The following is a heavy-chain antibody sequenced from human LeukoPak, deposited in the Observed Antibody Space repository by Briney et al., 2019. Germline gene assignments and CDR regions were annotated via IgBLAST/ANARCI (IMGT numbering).Heavy chain of an antibody. D-gene: IGHD6-19*01. Sequence: GDSLRISCKGSGYSFTSYWISWVRQMPGKGLEWMGRIDPSDSYTNYSPSFQGHVTISADKSISTAYLQWSSLKASDTAMYYCARLPVEGSGFPPYYFDYWGQGTLVTVSS. CDR2: IDPSDSYT. CDR1: GYSFTSYW. J-gene: IGHJ4*02. V-gene: IGHV5-10-1*01. CDR3: ARLPVEGSGFPPYYFDY.